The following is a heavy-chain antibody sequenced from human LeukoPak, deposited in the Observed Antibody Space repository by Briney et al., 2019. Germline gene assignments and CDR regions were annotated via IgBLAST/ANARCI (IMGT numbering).Heavy chain of an antibody. CDR1: GFTFDDYA. CDR3: ARIRGSRNSYFGAFDM. D-gene: IGHD3-10*01. J-gene: IGHJ3*02. CDR2: IYSDESSA. Sequence: GGSLRLSCAASGFTFDDYAMHWVRQAPGKGLEWVSRIYSDESSAYYADSVKGRFTISRDNAKNTVDLQMNSLRAEDTAMYYCARIRGSRNSYFGAFDMWGQGTMVTVSS. V-gene: IGHV3-74*01.